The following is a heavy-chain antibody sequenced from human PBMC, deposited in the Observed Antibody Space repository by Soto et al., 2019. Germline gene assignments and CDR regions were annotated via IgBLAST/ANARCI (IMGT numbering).Heavy chain of an antibody. V-gene: IGHV3-11*01. CDR3: ARAFRGYCSSTTCYGSLGY. D-gene: IGHD2-2*01. CDR1: GFTFSDYY. J-gene: IGHJ4*02. Sequence: QVQMVESGGTLVEPGGSLRLSCAASGFTFSDYYMSWIRQAPGKGLEWISYISGSGGTTYYADSVKARFAISRDNAKNSLYLHMNSLRDEATAVYYCARAFRGYCSSTTCYGSLGYWGQGTLVTVSS. CDR2: ISGSGGTT.